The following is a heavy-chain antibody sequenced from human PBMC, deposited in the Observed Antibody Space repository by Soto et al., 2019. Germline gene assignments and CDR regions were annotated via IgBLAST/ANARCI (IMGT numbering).Heavy chain of an antibody. V-gene: IGHV1-69*02. Sequence: QVQLVQSGAEVKKPGSSVKVSCKASGGTFSSYTISWVRQAPGQGLEWMGRIIPILGIANYAQKFQGRVTLTADKSTRTAYMELSSLRSEDTAVYYCARASGYCSRTSCYGYMDVWGKGTTVTVSS. CDR2: IIPILGIA. J-gene: IGHJ6*03. CDR1: GGTFSSYT. CDR3: ARASGYCSRTSCYGYMDV. D-gene: IGHD2-2*01.